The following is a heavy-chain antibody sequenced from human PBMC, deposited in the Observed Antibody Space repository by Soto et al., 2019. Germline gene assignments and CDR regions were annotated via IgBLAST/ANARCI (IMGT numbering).Heavy chain of an antibody. Sequence: QVQLVQSGAEVKKPGSSVKVSCKASGGTFSTSSINWLRQAPGQRPEWMGNILPIFGTADYAQKFRDRVTITADKSTNTAYMELRSLFSEDAAVYSGARGHEFGGTSDGFDSWGQGTVVTVSS. CDR3: ARGHEFGGTSDGFDS. D-gene: IGHD1-1*01. V-gene: IGHV1-69*14. J-gene: IGHJ3*02. CDR2: ILPIFGTA. CDR1: GGTFSTSS.